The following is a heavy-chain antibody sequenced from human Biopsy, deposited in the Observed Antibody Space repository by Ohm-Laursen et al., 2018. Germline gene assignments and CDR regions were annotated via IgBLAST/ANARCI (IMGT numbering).Heavy chain of an antibody. CDR1: GFTFSNFN. D-gene: IGHD4-23*01. CDR3: ATDDYSGDSAY. V-gene: IGHV3-48*01. J-gene: IGHJ4*02. Sequence: GSLRLSCAASGFTFSNFNMNWFRQAPGEGLEWVSYISSSSESIYYADSVGGRFTVSRDNAQNSMYLQMNSLRADDTAVYYCATDDYSGDSAYWGQGTLVTVSS. CDR2: ISSSSESI.